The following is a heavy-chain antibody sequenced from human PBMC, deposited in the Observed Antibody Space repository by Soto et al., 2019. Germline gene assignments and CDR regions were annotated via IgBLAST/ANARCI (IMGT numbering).Heavy chain of an antibody. D-gene: IGHD1-1*01. Sequence: QVQLVESGGGVVQPGRSLRLSCAAYGFTFSSYGMHWVRQAPGKGLEWVAVISYDGSNKYYADSVKGRFTISRDNSKNTLYLQMNSLRAEDTAVYYCAKADMKTEGPSWFDPWGQGTLVTVSS. CDR1: GFTFSSYG. CDR3: AKADMKTEGPSWFDP. J-gene: IGHJ5*02. CDR2: ISYDGSNK. V-gene: IGHV3-30*18.